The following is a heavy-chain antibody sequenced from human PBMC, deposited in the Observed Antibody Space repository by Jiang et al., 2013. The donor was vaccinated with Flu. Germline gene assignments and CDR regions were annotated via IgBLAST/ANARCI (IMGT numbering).Heavy chain of an antibody. CDR1: GFSLSTSGVG. V-gene: IGHV2-5*01. Sequence: KPTQTLTLTCTFSGFSLSTSGVGVGWIRQPPGKALEWLALIYWNDDKRYSPSLKSRLTITKDTSKNQVVLTMTNMDPVDTATYYCAHMYYDILTGSRLAFDYWGQGTLVTVSS. CDR3: AHMYYDILTGSRLAFDY. CDR2: IYWNDDK. J-gene: IGHJ4*02. D-gene: IGHD3-9*01.